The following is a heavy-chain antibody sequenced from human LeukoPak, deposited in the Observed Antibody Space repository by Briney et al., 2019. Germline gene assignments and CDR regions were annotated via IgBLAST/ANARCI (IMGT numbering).Heavy chain of an antibody. Sequence: ASVKVSCKASGYTFTSYGISWVRQAPGQGLEWMGWISAYNGNTNYAQKLQGRVTMTTDKSTSTAYMELRSLRSDDTAVYYCARDSGLVVFRPIYDSSGYYMDYWGQGTLVTVSS. V-gene: IGHV1-18*01. CDR1: GYTFTSYG. CDR3: ARDSGLVVFRPIYDSSGYYMDY. D-gene: IGHD3-22*01. CDR2: ISAYNGNT. J-gene: IGHJ4*02.